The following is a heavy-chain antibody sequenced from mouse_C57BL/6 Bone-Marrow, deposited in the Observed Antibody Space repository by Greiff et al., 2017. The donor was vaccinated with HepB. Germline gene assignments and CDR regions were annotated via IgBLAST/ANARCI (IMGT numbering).Heavy chain of an antibody. Sequence: QVQLKESGAELVRPGASVKLSCKASGYTFTDYYINWVKQRPGQGLEWIARIYPGSGNTYYNEKFKGKATLTAEKSSSTAYMQLSSLTSEDSAVYFCTVVEDYFDYWGQGTTLTVSS. V-gene: IGHV1-76*01. CDR3: TVVEDYFDY. CDR2: IYPGSGNT. J-gene: IGHJ2*01. CDR1: GYTFTDYY. D-gene: IGHD1-1*01.